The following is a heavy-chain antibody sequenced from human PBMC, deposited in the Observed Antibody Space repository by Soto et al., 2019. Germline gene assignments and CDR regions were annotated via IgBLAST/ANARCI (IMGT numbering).Heavy chain of an antibody. Sequence: GPLGLQGAALGFTLKGYPMSWVRPAPGKGLEWVSAISGSGGSTYHADSVKGRFTISRDNSKNTLYLQMNSLRPADTGGYYCSKRKRGAPFAFFDGWGQGTLVTVSS. V-gene: IGHV3-23*01. D-gene: IGHD1-26*01. CDR2: ISGSGGST. CDR1: GFTLKGYP. CDR3: SKRKRGAPFAFFDG. J-gene: IGHJ4*02.